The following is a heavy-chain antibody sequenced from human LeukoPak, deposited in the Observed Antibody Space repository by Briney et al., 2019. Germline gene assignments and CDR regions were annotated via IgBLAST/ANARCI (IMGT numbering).Heavy chain of an antibody. J-gene: IGHJ6*02. Sequence: GGSLRLSCAASGFTFSSYAMSWVRQAPGKGLEWGAVIWYDGSNKYYADSVKGRFTISRDNSKNTLYLQMNSLRAEDTAVYYCARDRYTVTTGYGMDVWGQGTTVTVSS. V-gene: IGHV3-33*08. D-gene: IGHD4-17*01. CDR3: ARDRYTVTTGYGMDV. CDR2: IWYDGSNK. CDR1: GFTFSSYA.